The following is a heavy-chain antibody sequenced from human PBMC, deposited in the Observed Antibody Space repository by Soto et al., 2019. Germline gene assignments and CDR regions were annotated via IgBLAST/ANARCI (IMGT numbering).Heavy chain of an antibody. Sequence: VPLLQSGAEVKKPGASVKVSCKTSRFTFTSYDINWVRQAPGQGLEWLGWVNPNSGNTDYAQKFQGRVTMTRNTSITTAYMELSSLRSEDTAVYYCARVPFVNFGDSVPFDYWGQGTLVTVSS. V-gene: IGHV1-8*01. D-gene: IGHD4-17*01. CDR3: ARVPFVNFGDSVPFDY. CDR2: VNPNSGNT. J-gene: IGHJ4*02. CDR1: RFTFTSYD.